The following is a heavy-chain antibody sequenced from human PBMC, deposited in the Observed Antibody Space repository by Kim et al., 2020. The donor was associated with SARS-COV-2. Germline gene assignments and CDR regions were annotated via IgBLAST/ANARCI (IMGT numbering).Heavy chain of an antibody. CDR2: IYYSGST. CDR3: ARDVANYYDSTLPVAFDI. D-gene: IGHD3-22*01. J-gene: IGHJ3*02. CDR1: GGSISSYY. V-gene: IGHV4-59*01. Sequence: SETLSLTCTVSGGSISSYYWSWIRQPPGKGLEWIGYIYYSGSTNYNPSLKSRVTISVDTSKNQFSLKLSSVTAADTAVYYCARDVANYYDSTLPVAFDIWGQGTMVTVSS.